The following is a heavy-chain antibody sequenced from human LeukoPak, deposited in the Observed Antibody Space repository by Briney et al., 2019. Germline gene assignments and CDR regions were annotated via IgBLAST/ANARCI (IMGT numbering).Heavy chain of an antibody. V-gene: IGHV4-59*08. Sequence: SETLSLTCTVSGGSISSYYWSWIRQPPGKGLEWIGYIYYSGSTNYNPSLKSRVTISVDTSENQFSLKLSSVTAADTAVYYCARHIRPYYYDSSGYLRYYYYYGMDVWGQGTTVTVSS. J-gene: IGHJ6*02. CDR1: GGSISSYY. CDR3: ARHIRPYYYDSSGYLRYYYYYGMDV. CDR2: IYYSGST. D-gene: IGHD3-22*01.